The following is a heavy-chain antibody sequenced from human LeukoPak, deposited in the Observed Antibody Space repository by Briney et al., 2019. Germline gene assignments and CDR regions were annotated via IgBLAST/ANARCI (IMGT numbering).Heavy chain of an antibody. CDR1: GFTFSDHY. J-gene: IGHJ4*02. Sequence: PGGSLRLSCAASGFTFSDHYMDWVRQAPGKGLEWVGRIRNKGNNYTKEYAASVKDRFTISRDDSKNSLYLQMNSLKTEDTAVYFCARRASSGWDVDYWGQGTLVTVSS. CDR2: IRNKGNNYTK. D-gene: IGHD6-19*01. CDR3: ARRASSGWDVDY. V-gene: IGHV3-72*01.